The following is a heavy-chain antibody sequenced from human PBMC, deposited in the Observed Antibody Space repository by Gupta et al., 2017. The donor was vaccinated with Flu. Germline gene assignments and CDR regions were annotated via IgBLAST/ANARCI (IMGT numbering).Heavy chain of an antibody. J-gene: IGHJ4*02. CDR3: AKDPPG. V-gene: IGHV3-9*01. Sequence: EVQLVESGGGLVQPGRSLRLSCAASGFTFDDYAMHWVRQAPGKGLEWVSGISWNSGSIGYADSVKGRFTISRDNAKNSLYLQMNSLRAEDTALNYCAKDPPGWGQGTLVTVSS. CDR2: ISWNSGSI. CDR1: GFTFDDYA.